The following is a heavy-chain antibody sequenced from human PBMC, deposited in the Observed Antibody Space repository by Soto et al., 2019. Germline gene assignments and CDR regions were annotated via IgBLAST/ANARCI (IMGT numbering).Heavy chain of an antibody. CDR1: GFTFSSYG. CDR3: AKDYYDSSRATATAFDY. Sequence: QVQLVESGGGVVQPGRSLRLSCAASGFTFSSYGMHWVRQAPGKGLEWVAVISYDGSNKYYADSVKGPFTISRDNSKSPLCLPMNSLRSEDTAVYYCAKDYYDSSRATATAFDYWGQGTLVTFSS. CDR2: ISYDGSNK. V-gene: IGHV3-30*18. D-gene: IGHD3-22*01. J-gene: IGHJ4*02.